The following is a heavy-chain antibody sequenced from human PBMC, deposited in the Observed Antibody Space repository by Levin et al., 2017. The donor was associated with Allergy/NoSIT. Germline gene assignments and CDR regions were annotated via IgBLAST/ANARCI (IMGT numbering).Heavy chain of an antibody. CDR2: ISYDGSNK. V-gene: IGHV3-30*18. Sequence: SCAASGFTFSSYGMHWVRQAPGKGLEWVAVISYDGSNKYYADSVKGRFTISRDNSKNTLYLQMNSLRAEDTAVYYCAKDENDYGDYGDYWGQGTLVTVSS. CDR3: AKDENDYGDYGDY. D-gene: IGHD4-17*01. J-gene: IGHJ4*02. CDR1: GFTFSSYG.